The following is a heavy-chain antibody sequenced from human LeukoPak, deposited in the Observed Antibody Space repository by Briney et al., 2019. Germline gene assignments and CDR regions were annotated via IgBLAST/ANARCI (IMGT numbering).Heavy chain of an antibody. J-gene: IGHJ4*02. CDR1: GFTFDDYG. CDR3: ARDRKDILTGYYEYYFDY. Sequence: GGSLRLSCAASGFTFDDYGMSWVRQAPGKGLEWVSGINWNGGSTGYADSVKGRFTISRDNAKNSLYLQMNSLRAEDTALYYCARDRKDILTGYYEYYFDYWGQGTLVTVSS. D-gene: IGHD3-9*01. V-gene: IGHV3-20*04. CDR2: INWNGGST.